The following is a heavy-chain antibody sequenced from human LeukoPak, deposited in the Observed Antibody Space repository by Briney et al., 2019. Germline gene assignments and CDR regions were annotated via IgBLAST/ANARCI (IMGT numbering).Heavy chain of an antibody. CDR2: TRNKANSYTT. D-gene: IGHD5-18*01. CDR3: TTDKGLRGYSYGPSFDY. V-gene: IGHV3-72*01. J-gene: IGHJ4*02. CDR1: GFTFSDHY. Sequence: GGSLRLSCAASGFTFSDHYMDWVRQAPGKGLEWVGRTRNKANSYTTEYAASVKGRFTISRDDSKNSLYLQMNSLKTEDTAVYYCTTDKGLRGYSYGPSFDYWGQGTLVTVSS.